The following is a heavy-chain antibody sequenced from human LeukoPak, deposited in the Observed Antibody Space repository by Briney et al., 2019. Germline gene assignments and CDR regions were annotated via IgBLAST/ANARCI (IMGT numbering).Heavy chain of an antibody. CDR1: GGSFSGYY. Sequence: SETLSLTCAVYGGSFSGYYWDWIRQPPGKGLEWIGSVYYSGNTYYNPSLKSRVTISVDTSKNQFSLKLTSLTAADTAVYYCARRKKAGWYFDLWGRGTLVTVSS. CDR2: VYYSGNT. V-gene: IGHV4-39*01. CDR3: ARRKKAGWYFDL. J-gene: IGHJ2*01.